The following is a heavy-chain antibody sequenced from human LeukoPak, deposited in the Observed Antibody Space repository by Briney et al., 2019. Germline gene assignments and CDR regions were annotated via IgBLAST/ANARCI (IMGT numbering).Heavy chain of an antibody. CDR1: GFTFSSYA. V-gene: IGHV3-23*01. J-gene: IGHJ4*02. CDR2: ISGSGGST. Sequence: GGSLRLSCAASGFTFSSYAMSWVRQAPGKGLEWVSAISGSGGSTYYADSVKSRFTISRDNSKNTLYLQMNSLRAEDTAVYYCAKQGVLIRSYRDGVDYWGQGTLVTVSS. CDR3: AKQGVLIRSYRDGVDY. D-gene: IGHD1-26*01.